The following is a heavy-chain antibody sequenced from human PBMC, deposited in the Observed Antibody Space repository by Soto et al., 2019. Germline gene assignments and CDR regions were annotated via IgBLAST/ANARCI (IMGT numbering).Heavy chain of an antibody. V-gene: IGHV1-3*01. CDR1: VYNFTTYA. Sequence: ASVKVSCKASVYNFTTYAMLLVRQAPGQRPEWMGWINAGNGNTHYSQTFHGRGTMTRETSANTAYMEQRSLKSEDTAVYYCARGERSYFYYYNMYVWDKGCTVTVAS. CDR3: ARGERSYFYYYNMYV. CDR2: INAGNGNT. J-gene: IGHJ6*03.